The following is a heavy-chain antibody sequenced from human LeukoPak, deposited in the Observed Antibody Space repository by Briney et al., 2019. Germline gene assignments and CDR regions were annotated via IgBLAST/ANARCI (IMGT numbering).Heavy chain of an antibody. CDR2: ISSNGGST. CDR1: GFTFSSYA. CDR3: AKEGSYYPYYFDY. Sequence: PGGSLRLSCAASGFTFSSYAMHWVRQAPGKGLEYVSAISSNGGSTYYANSVKGRFTISRDNSKNTLYLQMNSLRAEDTAVYYCAKEGSYYPYYFDYWGQGTLVTVSS. V-gene: IGHV3-64*01. J-gene: IGHJ4*02. D-gene: IGHD3-10*01.